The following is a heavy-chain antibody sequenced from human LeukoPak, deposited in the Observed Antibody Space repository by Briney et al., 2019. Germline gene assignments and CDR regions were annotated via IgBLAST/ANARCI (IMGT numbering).Heavy chain of an antibody. CDR1: GGSLSGYY. CDR2: INHSGST. J-gene: IGHJ4*02. V-gene: IGHV4-34*01. D-gene: IGHD3-16*02. Sequence: SETLSLTCAVYGGSLSGYYCSWIRQSPARGLEWMGEINHSGSTNYNPSLKSRVTIPEHTTKNQFSPKLSSVAAADTAVDYCARSPQRLRWGELSLYRTHYFDYWGQGTLVTVSS. CDR3: ARSPQRLRWGELSLYRTHYFDY.